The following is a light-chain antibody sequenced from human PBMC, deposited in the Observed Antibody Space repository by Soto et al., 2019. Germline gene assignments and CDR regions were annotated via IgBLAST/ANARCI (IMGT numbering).Light chain of an antibody. V-gene: IGKV3-20*01. J-gene: IGKJ4*01. CDR1: QYIASSY. CDR3: QQYNNWPLT. Sequence: EIVLTQSPGTLSLSPGEGATLSCRSSQYIASSYLAWYQQRRGQAPRLLIYGASSRATGIPDRFSGRGSGTDFTLTISRLEPEDFAVYYCQQYNNWPLTFGGGTKVDIK. CDR2: GAS.